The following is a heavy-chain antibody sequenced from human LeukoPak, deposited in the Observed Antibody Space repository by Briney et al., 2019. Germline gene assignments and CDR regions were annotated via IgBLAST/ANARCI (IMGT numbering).Heavy chain of an antibody. D-gene: IGHD3-3*01. CDR2: INHSGIT. V-gene: IGHV4-34*01. CDR3: ARGVVGVIEVRVYYVDY. J-gene: IGHJ4*02. CDR1: GGSFSGYY. Sequence: KASETLSLTCAVYGGSFSGYYWSWIRRPPGKGLEWIGEINHSGITNYNPSLKSRVTMSLGTSKSQFSLKLSSVTAADTALYYCARGVVGVIEVRVYYVDYWGQGTLVTVSS.